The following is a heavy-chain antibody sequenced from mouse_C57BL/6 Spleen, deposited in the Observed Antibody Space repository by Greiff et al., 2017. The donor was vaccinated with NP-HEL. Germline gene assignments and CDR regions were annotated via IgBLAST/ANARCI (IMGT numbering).Heavy chain of an antibody. J-gene: IGHJ4*01. CDR2: ISDGGSYT. CDR3: ARVGESYYAMDY. V-gene: IGHV5-4*01. Sequence: EVQLVESGGGLVKPGGSLKLSCAASGFTFSSYAMSWVRQTPEKRLEWVATISDGGSYTYYPDNVKGRFTISRDNAKNNRYMQMSHLKSEDTAMYYCARVGESYYAMDYWGQGTSVTVSS. CDR1: GFTFSSYA. D-gene: IGHD2-13*01.